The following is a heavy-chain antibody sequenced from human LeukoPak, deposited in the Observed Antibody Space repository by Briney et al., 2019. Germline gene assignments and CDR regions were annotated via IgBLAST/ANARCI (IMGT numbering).Heavy chain of an antibody. Sequence: GGSLRPSCAASGFTFSRHAIGWVRQAPGKGLEWVSTTGLNSVNTLTAESVQGTFSISRDNSKNTLDLQMDNLRVDDTAVYYCAKGDDIGKHPTRAYYPDAWGQGTLVTVSS. CDR3: AKGDDIGKHPTRAYYPDA. V-gene: IGHV3-23*01. J-gene: IGHJ4*02. D-gene: IGHD3-10*01. CDR1: GFTFSRHA. CDR2: TGLNSVNT.